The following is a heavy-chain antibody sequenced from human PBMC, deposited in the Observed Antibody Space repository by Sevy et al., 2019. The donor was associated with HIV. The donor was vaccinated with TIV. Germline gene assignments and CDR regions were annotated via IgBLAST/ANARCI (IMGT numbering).Heavy chain of an antibody. CDR2: ISSSGSTI. CDR3: ARVLGELQRYAFDI. D-gene: IGHD1-26*01. V-gene: IGHV3-11*01. J-gene: IGHJ3*02. CDR1: GFTFSDYY. Sequence: GGSLRLSCAASGFTFSDYYMSWIRQAPGKGLEWVSYISSSGSTIYYADSVKGRFTISRDNAKNSLYLQMNSLRAEDTAVYYCARVLGELQRYAFDIWGQGTMVTASS.